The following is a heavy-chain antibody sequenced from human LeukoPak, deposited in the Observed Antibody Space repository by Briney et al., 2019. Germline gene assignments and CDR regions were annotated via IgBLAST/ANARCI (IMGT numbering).Heavy chain of an antibody. D-gene: IGHD4-17*01. J-gene: IGHJ4*02. Sequence: GGSLRLSCAASGFTVSYNYMTWVRQAPGKGLEWVSVIYADGKTYYADSVKGRFTISRDNSKNTLYLQMNSLRAEDTAIYYCARGDTGTTVTLDYWGQGTLVTVSS. CDR2: IYADGKT. V-gene: IGHV3-53*01. CDR3: ARGDTGTTVTLDY. CDR1: GFTVSYNY.